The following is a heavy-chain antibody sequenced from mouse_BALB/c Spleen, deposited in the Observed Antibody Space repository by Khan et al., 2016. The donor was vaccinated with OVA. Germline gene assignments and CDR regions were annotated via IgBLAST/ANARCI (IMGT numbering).Heavy chain of an antibody. CDR2: IWTGSVT. J-gene: IGHJ3*01. CDR1: GFSLSNYG. D-gene: IGHD2-4*01. Sequence: QVQLQQSGPGLVAPSQTLSISCNASGFSLSNYGIHWVRQPPGKGLEWLGLIWTGSVTTYNSAHLSRLIISKDNSKSQVFLKMNRLQTDDTAIYYCARSYDYDVGGFAYWGQGTLVTVSA. V-gene: IGHV2-9*02. CDR3: ARSYDYDVGGFAY.